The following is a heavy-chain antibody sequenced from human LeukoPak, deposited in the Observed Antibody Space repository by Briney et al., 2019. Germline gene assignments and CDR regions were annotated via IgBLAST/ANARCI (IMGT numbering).Heavy chain of an antibody. CDR2: ISYDGSNK. J-gene: IGHJ4*02. V-gene: IGHV3-30-3*01. Sequence: PGGSLRLSCAASGFTFSSYAMHWVRQAPGKGLEWVAVISYDGSNKYYADSVKGRFTISRDNSKNTLYLQMNSRRAEDTAVYYCARDSYSSGYYPLDYWGQGTLVTVSS. D-gene: IGHD3-22*01. CDR3: ARDSYSSGYYPLDY. CDR1: GFTFSSYA.